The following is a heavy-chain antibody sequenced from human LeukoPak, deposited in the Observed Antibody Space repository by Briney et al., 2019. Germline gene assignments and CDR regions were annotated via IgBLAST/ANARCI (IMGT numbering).Heavy chain of an antibody. CDR2: ISGSGGST. D-gene: IGHD5-18*01. Sequence: GGSLRLSCAASGFTFSSYAMSWVRQAPGKGLEWVSAISGSGGSTYYADSVKGRFTISRDNSKNTLYLQMNSLRAEDTAVYYCAMWSGYSYGTLDYWGQGTLLTVSS. CDR1: GFTFSSYA. J-gene: IGHJ4*02. V-gene: IGHV3-23*01. CDR3: AMWSGYSYGTLDY.